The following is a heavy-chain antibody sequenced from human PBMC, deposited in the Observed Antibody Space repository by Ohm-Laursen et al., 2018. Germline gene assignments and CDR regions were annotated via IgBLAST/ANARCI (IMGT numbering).Heavy chain of an antibody. V-gene: IGHV3-9*01. CDR2: ISRSSGSI. Sequence: RSLRLSCAASGFTFDDYAMHWVRQAPGKGLEWVSGISRSSGSIGYADSVKGRFTISRDNAKNSLYLQMNSLRAEDTALYYCAKDSSGGYYGMHVWGQGTTVTVSS. CDR3: AKDSSGGYYGMHV. J-gene: IGHJ6*02. D-gene: IGHD3-10*01. CDR1: GFTFDDYA.